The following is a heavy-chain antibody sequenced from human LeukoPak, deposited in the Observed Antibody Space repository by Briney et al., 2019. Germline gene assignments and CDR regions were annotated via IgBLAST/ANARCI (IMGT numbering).Heavy chain of an antibody. CDR3: ARLRGSISRGIFDY. V-gene: IGHV3-23*01. CDR1: GFTFSSYA. J-gene: IGHJ4*02. CDR2: ISGSGGST. Sequence: GGSLRLSCAASGFTFSSYAMSGVRQAPGKGLDWVSAISGSGGSTYYADSVKGRFTISRDNSRNTLYLQMNSLRAEDTAVYYCARLRGSISRGIFDYWGQGTLVTVSS. D-gene: IGHD3-16*01.